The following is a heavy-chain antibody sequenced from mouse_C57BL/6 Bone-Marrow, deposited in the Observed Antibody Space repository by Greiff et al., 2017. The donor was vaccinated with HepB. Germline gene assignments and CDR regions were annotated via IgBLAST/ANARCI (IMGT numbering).Heavy chain of an antibody. V-gene: IGHV5-2*03. CDR1: EYEFPSHD. J-gene: IGHJ3*01. Sequence: DVMLVESGGGLVQPGESLKLSCESNEYEFPSHDMSWVRKTPEKRLELVAAINSDGGSTYYPDTMERRFIISRDNTKKTLYLQMSSLRSEDTALYYCARRGYYGNPFAYWGQGTLVTVAA. CDR3: ARRGYYGNPFAY. CDR2: INSDGGST. D-gene: IGHD2-1*01.